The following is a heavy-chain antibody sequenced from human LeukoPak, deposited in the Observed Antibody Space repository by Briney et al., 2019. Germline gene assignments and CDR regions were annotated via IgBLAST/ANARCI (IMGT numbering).Heavy chain of an antibody. D-gene: IGHD2-2*01. J-gene: IGHJ3*02. Sequence: GRSLRLSCAASGFTFSSYGMHWVRQAPGKGLEWVAVISYDGSNKYYADSVKGRFTISRDNSKNTLYLQMNSLRAEDTAVYYCARSTRYCSSTSCPDAFDIWGQGTMVTVSS. V-gene: IGHV3-30*03. CDR3: ARSTRYCSSTSCPDAFDI. CDR1: GFTFSSYG. CDR2: ISYDGSNK.